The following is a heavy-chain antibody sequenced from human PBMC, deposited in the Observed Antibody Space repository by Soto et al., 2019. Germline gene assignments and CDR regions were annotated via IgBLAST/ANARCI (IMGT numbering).Heavy chain of an antibody. J-gene: IGHJ4*02. Sequence: QVQLVQSGAEVKKPGASVKVSCKASGYTFSSYDVNWVRRATGQGLEWMAWMNPNSGNTGYAQKFQGRVTMTRNTSISTAYRELDSLRSEATAVYSSGIDRPAYLEYRGQETLVTVSS. D-gene: IGHD2-2*01. CDR1: GYTFSSYD. CDR2: MNPNSGNT. CDR3: GIDRPAYLEY. V-gene: IGHV1-8*01.